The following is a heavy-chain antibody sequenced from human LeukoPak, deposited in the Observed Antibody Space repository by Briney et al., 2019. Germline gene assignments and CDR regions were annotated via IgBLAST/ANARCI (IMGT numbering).Heavy chain of an antibody. D-gene: IGHD3-22*01. Sequence: SETLSLTCTVSGYSISSGYYWGWIRPPPGKGLEWIGSIYHSGSTYYNPSLKSRVTISVDTSKNQFSLKLSSVTAADTAVYYCARGGDSSGYYRRWGQGTLVTVSS. CDR1: GYSISSGYY. J-gene: IGHJ4*02. CDR3: ARGGDSSGYYRR. CDR2: IYHSGST. V-gene: IGHV4-38-2*02.